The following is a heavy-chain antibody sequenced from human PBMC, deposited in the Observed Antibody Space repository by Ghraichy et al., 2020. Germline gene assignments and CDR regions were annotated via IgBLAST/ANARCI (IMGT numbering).Heavy chain of an antibody. J-gene: IGHJ6*02. Sequence: SETLSLTCTVSGGSISSSSYYWGWIRQPPGKGLEWIGSIYYSGSTYYNPSLKSRVTISVDTSKNQFSLKLSSVTAADTAVYYCARQGYCSGGSCYFAVDMDVWGQGTTVTVSS. V-gene: IGHV4-39*01. CDR3: ARQGYCSGGSCYFAVDMDV. D-gene: IGHD2-15*01. CDR1: GGSISSSSYY. CDR2: IYYSGST.